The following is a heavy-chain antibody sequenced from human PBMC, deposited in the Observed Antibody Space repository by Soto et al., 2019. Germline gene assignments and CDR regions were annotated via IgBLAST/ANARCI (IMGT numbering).Heavy chain of an antibody. V-gene: IGHV5-51*01. Sequence: PGETLKISCKGSGYSFTSYWIGWVRQMPGKGLEWMGIIYPGDSDTRYSPSFQGQVTISADKSISTAYLQWSSLKASDTAMYYYARRGPLAARREEMDYYYGMDVWGQGTTVTVSS. CDR1: GYSFTSYW. CDR2: IYPGDSDT. D-gene: IGHD6-6*01. CDR3: ARRGPLAARREEMDYYYGMDV. J-gene: IGHJ6*02.